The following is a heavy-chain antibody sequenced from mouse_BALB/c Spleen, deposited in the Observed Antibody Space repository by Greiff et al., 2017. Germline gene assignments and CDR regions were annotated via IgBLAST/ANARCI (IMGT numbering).Heavy chain of an antibody. CDR1: GFTFSDFY. D-gene: IGHD1-1*01. V-gene: IGHV7-1*02. CDR2: SRNKANDYTT. CDR3: ARDAYGSSYEWYFDV. J-gene: IGHJ1*01. Sequence: EVMLVESGGGLVQPGGSLRLSCATSGFTFSDFYMEWVRQPPGKRLEWIAASRNKANDYTTEYSASVKGRFIVSRDTSQSILYLQMNALRAEDTAIYDCARDAYGSSYEWYFDVWGAGTTVTVSS.